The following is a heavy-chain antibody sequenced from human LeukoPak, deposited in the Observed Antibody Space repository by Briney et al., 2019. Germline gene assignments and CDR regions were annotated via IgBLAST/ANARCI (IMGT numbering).Heavy chain of an antibody. Sequence: ASVKVSCKTSGYTFTTYYMHWVRQAPGQGLEWVGVINPSSGSTSYAQKFQDRVTVTRDTSTSTVYMDLSSLRSEDTAVYYCARHDLGGRSPYDYWGQGTLVTASS. CDR1: GYTFTTYY. CDR2: INPSSGST. V-gene: IGHV1-46*01. CDR3: ARHDLGGRSPYDY. J-gene: IGHJ4*02. D-gene: IGHD2-15*01.